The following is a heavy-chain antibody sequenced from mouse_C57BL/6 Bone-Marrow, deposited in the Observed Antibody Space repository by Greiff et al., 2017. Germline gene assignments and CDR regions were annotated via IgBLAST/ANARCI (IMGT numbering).Heavy chain of an antibody. V-gene: IGHV14-4*01. Sequence: EVNVVESGAELVRPGASVKLSCTASGFNIKDDYMHWVKQRPEQGLEWIGWIDPENGDTEYASKFQGKATITADTSSNTAYLQLSSLTSEDTAVYYCTTRYIVSYYFDYWGQGTTLTVSS. CDR2: IDPENGDT. J-gene: IGHJ2*01. D-gene: IGHD2-5*01. CDR1: GFNIKDDY. CDR3: TTRYIVSYYFDY.